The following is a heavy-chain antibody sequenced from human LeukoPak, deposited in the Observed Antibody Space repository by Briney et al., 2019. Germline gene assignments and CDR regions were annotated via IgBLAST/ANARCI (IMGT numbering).Heavy chain of an antibody. CDR1: GFTFSSHS. D-gene: IGHD2-2*01. CDR3: AKDVTDCSSTSCYHTPGFDY. J-gene: IGHJ4*02. CDR2: ISSSSSYI. V-gene: IGHV3-21*04. Sequence: GGSLRLSCADPGFTFSSHSMNWVRQAPGKGLEWVSSISSSSSYIYYADSVKGRFTISRDNAKNSLYLQMNSLRAEDTAVYYCAKDVTDCSSTSCYHTPGFDYWGQGTLVTVSS.